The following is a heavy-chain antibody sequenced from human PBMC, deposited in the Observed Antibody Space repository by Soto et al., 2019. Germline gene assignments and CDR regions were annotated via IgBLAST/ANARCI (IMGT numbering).Heavy chain of an antibody. Sequence: EVQLVESGGGLVKPGGSLRLSCAASGFTFSNAWMSWVRQAPGKGLEWVGRIKSKTDGGTTDYAAPVKGRFTISRDDSKNTRYLQMNSLKTEDTAVYYFTTVGYCTNGVCYHSGYWGQGTLVTVSS. CDR3: TTVGYCTNGVCYHSGY. D-gene: IGHD2-8*01. CDR1: GFTFSNAW. V-gene: IGHV3-15*01. J-gene: IGHJ4*02. CDR2: IKSKTDGGTT.